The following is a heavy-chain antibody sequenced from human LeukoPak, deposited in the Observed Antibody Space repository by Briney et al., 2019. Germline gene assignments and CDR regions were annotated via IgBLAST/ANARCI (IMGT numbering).Heavy chain of an antibody. D-gene: IGHD3-22*01. J-gene: IGHJ4*02. CDR2: IRYDGSNK. CDR3: AKILIYSSGARGNF. V-gene: IGHV3-30*02. CDR1: GFTFSSYG. Sequence: GGSLRLSCAASGFTFSSYGMHWVRQAPGKGLEWVAFIRYDGSNKYYADSVKGRFTISRDNSKNTLYLQTNSLRAEDTAIYYCAKILIYSSGARGNFWGQGTLVTVSA.